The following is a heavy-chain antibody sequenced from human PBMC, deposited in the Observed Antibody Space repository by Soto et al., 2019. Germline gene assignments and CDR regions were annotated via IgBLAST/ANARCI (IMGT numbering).Heavy chain of an antibody. CDR1: GGSISSYY. CDR2: IYYSGST. CDR3: ARLGEYFQSLAP. Sequence: SETLSLTCTVSGGSISSYYWSWIRQPPGKGLEWIGYIYYSGSTNYNPSLKSRVTISVDTSKNQFSLKLSSVTAADTAVYYCARLGEYFQSLAPWGPGTLVTVSS. V-gene: IGHV4-59*01. D-gene: IGHD3-9*01. J-gene: IGHJ5*02.